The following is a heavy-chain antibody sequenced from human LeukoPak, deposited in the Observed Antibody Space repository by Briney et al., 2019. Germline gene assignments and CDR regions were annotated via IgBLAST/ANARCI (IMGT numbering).Heavy chain of an antibody. Sequence: SETLSLTCTVSGGSISSYYWSWIRQPPGKGLEWIGYIYYSGSTNYNPSLKSRVTISVDTSKNQFSLKLSSVTAADTAVYYCARVLYSYGLSRTYYFDYWGQRTLVTVSS. CDR1: GGSISSYY. D-gene: IGHD5-18*01. J-gene: IGHJ4*02. CDR2: IYYSGST. V-gene: IGHV4-59*01. CDR3: ARVLYSYGLSRTYYFDY.